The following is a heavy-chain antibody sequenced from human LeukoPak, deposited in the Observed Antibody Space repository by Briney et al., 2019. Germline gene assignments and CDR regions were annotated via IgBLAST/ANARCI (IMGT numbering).Heavy chain of an antibody. Sequence: SETLSLTCTVSGGSISHYYWSWIRQPPGKGLEWIGYIYYSGSTNYNSSLKSRVTISVDTSKNQFSLKLSSVTAADTAVYYCARDPTTVTKGLDIWGQGTMVTVSS. V-gene: IGHV4-59*01. CDR2: IYYSGST. J-gene: IGHJ3*02. D-gene: IGHD4-17*01. CDR3: ARDPTTVTKGLDI. CDR1: GGSISHYY.